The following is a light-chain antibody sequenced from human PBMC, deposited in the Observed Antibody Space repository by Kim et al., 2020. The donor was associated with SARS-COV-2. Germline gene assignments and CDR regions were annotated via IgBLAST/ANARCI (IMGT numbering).Light chain of an antibody. CDR1: HDIRNF. CDR2: DAS. J-gene: IGKJ2*01. Sequence: DIQMTQSPSSLSASVGDRVTITCQASHDIRNFLNWYQQKPGQAPKLLIYDASTLQTGVPSRFTGSGSGTDFTLTISSLQSVDIAMYSCQQYDNLPYTFGQGTKLEI. V-gene: IGKV1-33*01. CDR3: QQYDNLPYT.